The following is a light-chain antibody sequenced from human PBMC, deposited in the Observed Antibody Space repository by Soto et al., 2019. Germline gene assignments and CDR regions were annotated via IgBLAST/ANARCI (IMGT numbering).Light chain of an antibody. CDR3: HQYSNWPPWT. CDR2: RAS. J-gene: IGKJ1*01. V-gene: IGKV3-15*01. CDR1: QSLSGN. Sequence: EIVMTQSPATLSVSPGERATLSCRASQSLSGNLAWYQQKPGQAPRRLIYRASTRATGVPARFSASGSGTEFTLTISSLQSEDSAVYYCHQYSNWPPWTFGPGTKVEIK.